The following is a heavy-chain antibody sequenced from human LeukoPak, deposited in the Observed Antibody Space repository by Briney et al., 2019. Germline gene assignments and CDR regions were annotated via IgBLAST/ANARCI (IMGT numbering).Heavy chain of an antibody. J-gene: IGHJ4*02. CDR2: INHSGST. V-gene: IGHV4-34*01. D-gene: IGHD6-13*01. Sequence: SETLSLTCAVYGGSFSGYYWSWIRRPPGKGLEWIGEINHSGSTNYNPSLKSRVTISVDTSKNQFSLKLSSVTAADTAVYYCARGPSRAAGTDYWGQGTLATVSS. CDR1: GGSFSGYY. CDR3: ARGPSRAAGTDY.